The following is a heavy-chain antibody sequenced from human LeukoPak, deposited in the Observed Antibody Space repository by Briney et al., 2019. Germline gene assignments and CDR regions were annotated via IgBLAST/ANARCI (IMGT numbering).Heavy chain of an antibody. D-gene: IGHD3-10*01. CDR2: ISASGGST. CDR1: GFTFNNYG. V-gene: IGHV3-23*01. Sequence: GGSLRLSCAASGFTFNNYGMSWVRQAPGKGLEWVSTISASGGSTYYAESVKGRFTISRDNSKNKVYLQVNSLRAEDTAVYYCARDPNYYGSGTMKVGFDNWGQGTLVTVSS. CDR3: ARDPNYYGSGTMKVGFDN. J-gene: IGHJ4*02.